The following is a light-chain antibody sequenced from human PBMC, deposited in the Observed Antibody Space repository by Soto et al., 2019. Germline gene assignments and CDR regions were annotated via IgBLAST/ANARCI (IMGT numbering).Light chain of an antibody. CDR3: CSCPGRYIWV. J-gene: IGLJ3*02. CDR2: DVS. CDR1: NSDVGDYNY. Sequence: QSALTQPRSVSGSPGQSVTISCTGTNSDVGDYNYVSWYQQNPGKAPKHMIDDVSKRPSGVPDRCSGSKSGNTASLTISGLQSEDEDDYYCCSCPGRYIWVFGGGTKLTVL. V-gene: IGLV2-11*01.